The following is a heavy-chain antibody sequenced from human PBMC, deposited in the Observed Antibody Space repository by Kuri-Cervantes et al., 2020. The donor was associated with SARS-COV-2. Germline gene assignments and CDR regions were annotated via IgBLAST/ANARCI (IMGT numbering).Heavy chain of an antibody. V-gene: IGHV3-33*01. D-gene: IGHD1-26*01. Sequence: GGSLRLSCAASGFTYNNYGMHWVRQAPGRGLEWVAVIWYDGRNKYYADSVKGRFTISRDNSKNTLYLQMNSLRVEDTAVYYCARDEDSGSYYPDAFDIWAKGQWSPSPQ. J-gene: IGHJ3*02. CDR2: IWYDGRNK. CDR1: GFTYNNYG. CDR3: ARDEDSGSYYPDAFDI.